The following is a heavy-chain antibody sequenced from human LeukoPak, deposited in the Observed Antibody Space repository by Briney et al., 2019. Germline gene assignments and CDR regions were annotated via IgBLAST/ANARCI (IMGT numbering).Heavy chain of an antibody. V-gene: IGHV1-69*13. D-gene: IGHD3-10*01. CDR3: ARERVRSYYYGSGSYQYFDY. CDR2: IIPIFGTA. Sequence: ASVKVSCKASGGTFSSYAISWVRQAPGQGLEWMGGIIPIFGTANYAQKFQGRVTITADESTSTAYMELGSLRSEDTAVYYCARERVRSYYYGSGSYQYFDYWGQGTLVTVSS. CDR1: GGTFSSYA. J-gene: IGHJ4*02.